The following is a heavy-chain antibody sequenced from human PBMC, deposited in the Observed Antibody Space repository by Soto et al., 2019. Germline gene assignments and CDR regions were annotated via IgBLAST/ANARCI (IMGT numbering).Heavy chain of an antibody. CDR1: GGSISSGGYY. V-gene: IGHV4-31*03. CDR3: ARAIDSSPFSDY. D-gene: IGHD3-22*01. J-gene: IGHJ4*02. CDR2: IYYSGST. Sequence: SETLSLTCTVSGGSISSGGYYWSWIRQHPGKGLEWIGYIYYSGSTYYNPSLKSRVTISVDTSKNQFSLKLSSVTAADTAVYYRARAIDSSPFSDYWGQGTLVTVYS.